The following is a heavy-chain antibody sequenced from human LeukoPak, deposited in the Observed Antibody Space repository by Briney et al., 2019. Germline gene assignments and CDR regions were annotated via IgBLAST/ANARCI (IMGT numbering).Heavy chain of an antibody. CDR2: INPNSGGT. CDR1: GYTFTGYY. V-gene: IGHV1-2*02. CDR3: ARLGVAGDPSSAEYLQH. J-gene: IGHJ1*01. Sequence: ASVKVSCKASGYTFTGYYMHWVRQAPGQGLEWMGWINPNSGGTNYAQKLQGRVTMTTDTSTSTAYMELMSLRSDDTAVYYCARLGVAGDPSSAEYLQHWGQGTLVTVSS. D-gene: IGHD6-19*01.